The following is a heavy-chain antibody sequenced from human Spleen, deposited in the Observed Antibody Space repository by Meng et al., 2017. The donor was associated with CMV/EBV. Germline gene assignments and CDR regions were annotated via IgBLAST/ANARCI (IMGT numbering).Heavy chain of an antibody. CDR2: IYHSGST. Sequence: SETLSLTCAVSGGSISSSNWWSWVRQPPGKGLEWIGEIYHSGSTNYNPSLKSRVTMSVDKSKNQFSLNLKSVTATDTAVYYCAILKPVGATLDYWGQGTLVTVSS. D-gene: IGHD1-26*01. CDR3: AILKPVGATLDY. CDR1: GGSISSSNW. J-gene: IGHJ4*02. V-gene: IGHV4-4*02.